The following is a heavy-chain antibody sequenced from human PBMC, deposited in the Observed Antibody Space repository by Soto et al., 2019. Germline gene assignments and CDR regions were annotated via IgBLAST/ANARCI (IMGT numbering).Heavy chain of an antibody. CDR2: LYYSGST. CDR3: ARGIGYSSGWYAY. V-gene: IGHV4-30-4*01. CDR1: GGSISSGEYY. D-gene: IGHD6-19*01. Sequence: QVQLQESGPGLVKPSQTLSLTCTVSGGSISSGEYYWNWIRQPPGKDLEWIGYLYYSGSTFYNPSLKSRVTMSGDTSKNQFSLHLSSVTAADTAVYYCARGIGYSSGWYAYWGQGTLITVSS. J-gene: IGHJ4*02.